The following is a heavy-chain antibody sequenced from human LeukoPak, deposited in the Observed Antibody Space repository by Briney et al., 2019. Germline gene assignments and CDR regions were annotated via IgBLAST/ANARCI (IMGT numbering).Heavy chain of an antibody. CDR3: ARAIPIGVVSSYAFDN. J-gene: IGHJ3*02. CDR1: GSTVGSSS. CDR2: ISSSSSYI. Sequence: PGGSLSLSCAVSGSTVGSSSMDRVRQAPGKGLEWVSSISSSSSYIYYADSVKGRFTISRDNAKNSLYLHMNSLRAADTAVYSCARAIPIGVVSSYAFDNWGQGTMVTVSS. V-gene: IGHV3-21*01. D-gene: IGHD5/OR15-5a*01.